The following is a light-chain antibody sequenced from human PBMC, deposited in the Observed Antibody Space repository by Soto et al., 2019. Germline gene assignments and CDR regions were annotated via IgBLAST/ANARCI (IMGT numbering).Light chain of an antibody. J-gene: IGLJ2*01. Sequence: QSALTQPPSASGSPGQSVTISCTGTSSDVGGYNYFSWYQQHPGKAPKLMISEVSKRPSGVPDRFSGSKSGNTASLTVSGLQAEDEADYYFSSFAGNNNLVFGGGTKLTVL. CDR2: EVS. CDR3: SSFAGNNNLV. V-gene: IGLV2-8*01. CDR1: SSDVGGYNY.